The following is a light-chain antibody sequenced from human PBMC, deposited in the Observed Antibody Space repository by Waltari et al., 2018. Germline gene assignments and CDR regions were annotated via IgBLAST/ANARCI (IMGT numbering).Light chain of an antibody. V-gene: IGLV2-23*01. J-gene: IGLJ2*01. CDR1: TSEA. Sequence: QSALPPPASVPGSPGPPITISRTGPTSEASWYQQHPGNVPNPILYDGNKRPSGISNRFSGSKSADAASLTISGLQADDEADYYCSCFTTTNTLVFGGGTKVTVL. CDR2: DGN. CDR3: SCFTTTNTLV.